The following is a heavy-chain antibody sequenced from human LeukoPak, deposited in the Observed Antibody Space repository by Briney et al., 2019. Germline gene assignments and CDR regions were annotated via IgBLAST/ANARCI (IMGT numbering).Heavy chain of an antibody. V-gene: IGHV3-20*04. CDR1: GFNFDDYG. CDR3: ARDRAPQTLQLWLGGGFDY. CDR2: VNSNGRSA. J-gene: IGHJ4*02. D-gene: IGHD5-18*01. Sequence: GGSLRLSCAASGFNFDDYGMTWVRQIPGKGLEWVAGVNSNGRSAGYAASVRGRFTISRDNAKNSLYLQMNSLRAEDTAVYYCARDRAPQTLQLWLGGGFDYWGQGTLVTVSS.